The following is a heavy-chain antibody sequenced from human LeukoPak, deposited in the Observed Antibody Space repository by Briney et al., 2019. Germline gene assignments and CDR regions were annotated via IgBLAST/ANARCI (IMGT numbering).Heavy chain of an antibody. CDR2: ISYDGSNK. CDR3: ARKSGYTLLLLGYGMDV. D-gene: IGHD3-3*01. J-gene: IGHJ6*02. V-gene: IGHV3-30-3*01. CDR1: GFTFSSYA. Sequence: GGSLRLSCAASGFTFSSYAMHWVRQAPGKGLEWVAVISYDGSNKYYADSVKGRFTISRDNSKNTLYLQVNSLRAEDTAVYYCARKSGYTLLLLGYGMDVWGQGTTVTVSS.